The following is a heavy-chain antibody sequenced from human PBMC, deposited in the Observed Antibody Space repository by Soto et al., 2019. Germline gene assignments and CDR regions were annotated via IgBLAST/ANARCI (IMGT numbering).Heavy chain of an antibody. D-gene: IGHD3-10*01. J-gene: IGHJ6*02. CDR1: GGSFNNYA. Sequence: QVHLVQSGAEVKKPGSSVKVSCKTSGGSFNNYAVSWVRQAPGQGLEWMGGIIPNFDTPNYAQKFQDRVTIIADESTSTVYMELRSLRSNDTAVYYCAVAMVREILIFESSGMHAWGQGTTVIVSS. CDR2: IIPNFDTP. V-gene: IGHV1-69*01. CDR3: AVAMVREILIFESSGMHA.